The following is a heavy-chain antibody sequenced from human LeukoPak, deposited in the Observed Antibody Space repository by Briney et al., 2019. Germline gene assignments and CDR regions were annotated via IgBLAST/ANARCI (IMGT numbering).Heavy chain of an antibody. V-gene: IGHV1-69*05. CDR2: IIPIFGTA. CDR3: AGLGDGAFDI. Sequence: SVKVSCKASGGTFSSYAISWVRQAPGQGLEWMGGIIPIFGTANYAQKFQGRVTITTDESTGTAYMELSSLRSEDTAVYYCAGLGDGAFDIWGQGTMVTVSS. J-gene: IGHJ3*02. CDR1: GGTFSSYA. D-gene: IGHD2-21*01.